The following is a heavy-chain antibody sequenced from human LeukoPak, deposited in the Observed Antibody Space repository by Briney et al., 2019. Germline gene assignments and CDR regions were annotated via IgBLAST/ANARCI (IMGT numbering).Heavy chain of an antibody. CDR1: GDSISTYY. J-gene: IGHJ4*02. D-gene: IGHD6-6*01. CDR3: ARAFSSSSFYFNY. CDR2: IYHSGST. V-gene: IGHV4-59*01. Sequence: ASETLSLTCTVSGDSISTYYWNWIRQPPGKGLEWIGYIYHSGSTNYNPSLKSRVTISVDTSKNQFSLKLSSVTAADTAVYYCARAFSSSSFYFNYWGQGTLVTVSS.